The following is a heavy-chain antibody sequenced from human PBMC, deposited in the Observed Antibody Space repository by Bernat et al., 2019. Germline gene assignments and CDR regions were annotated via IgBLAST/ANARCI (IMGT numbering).Heavy chain of an antibody. CDR2: ISYDGSNK. Sequence: QVQLVESGGGVVQPGRSLRLSCAASGFTFSSYGMHWVRQAPGKGLEWVAVISYDGSNKYYADSVKGRFTISRDNSKNTLYLQMNSLRAEDTAVYYCAEDRGYRYFDLWGRGTLVTVSS. CDR3: AEDRGYRYFDL. CDR1: GFTFSSYG. D-gene: IGHD2-2*02. V-gene: IGHV3-30*18. J-gene: IGHJ2*01.